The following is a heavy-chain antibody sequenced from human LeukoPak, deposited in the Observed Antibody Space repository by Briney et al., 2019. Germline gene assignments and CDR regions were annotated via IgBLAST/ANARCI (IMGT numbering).Heavy chain of an antibody. D-gene: IGHD6-19*01. J-gene: IGHJ4*02. Sequence: ASVKVSCKASGYTFTSYYIHWMRQAPGQGLEWMGIINPSGGSTDYAQKFQGRVTMTRDTSTSTVYMELSSLRSEDTAVYYCARRGSSGWYFDYWGQGTLVAVSS. CDR3: ARRGSSGWYFDY. CDR1: GYTFTSYY. V-gene: IGHV1-46*01. CDR2: INPSGGST.